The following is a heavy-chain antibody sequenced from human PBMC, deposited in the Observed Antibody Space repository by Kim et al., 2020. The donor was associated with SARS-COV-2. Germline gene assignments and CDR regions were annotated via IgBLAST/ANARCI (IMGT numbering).Heavy chain of an antibody. CDR3: ARLEWDTAMVTEAGFDY. D-gene: IGHD5-18*01. J-gene: IGHJ4*02. V-gene: IGHV4-39*01. CDR1: GGSISSSSYY. Sequence: SETLSLTCTVSGGSISSSSYYWGWIRQPPGKGLEWIGSIYYSGSTYYNPSLKSRVTISVDTSKNQFSLKLSSVTAADTAVYYCARLEWDTAMVTEAGFDYWGQGTLVTVSS. CDR2: IYYSGST.